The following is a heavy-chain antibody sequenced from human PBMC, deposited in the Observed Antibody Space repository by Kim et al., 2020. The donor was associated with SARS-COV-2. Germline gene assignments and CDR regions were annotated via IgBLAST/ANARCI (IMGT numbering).Heavy chain of an antibody. CDR2: INPNSGGT. Sequence: ASVKVSCKASGYTFTGYYMHWVRQAPGQGLEWMGWINPNSGGTNYAQKFQGRVTMTRDTSISTAYMELSRLRSDDTAVYYCARDKESTWIQYYYYYGMDVWGQGTTVTVSS. J-gene: IGHJ6*02. CDR1: GYTFTGYY. V-gene: IGHV1-2*02. D-gene: IGHD5-12*01. CDR3: ARDKESTWIQYYYYYGMDV.